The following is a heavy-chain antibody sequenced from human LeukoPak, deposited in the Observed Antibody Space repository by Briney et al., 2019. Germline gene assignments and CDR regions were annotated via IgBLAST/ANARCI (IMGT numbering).Heavy chain of an antibody. CDR1: GGTFSSYA. V-gene: IGHV1-69*04. J-gene: IGHJ6*02. CDR2: IIPILGIA. Sequence: SVKVSCKASGGTFSSYAISWVRQAPGQGLEWMGRIIPILGIANYAQKFQGRVTITADRSTSTAYMELSSLRSEDTAVYYCARGDKGMDVWGQGTTVTVSS. D-gene: IGHD2-21*01. CDR3: ARGDKGMDV.